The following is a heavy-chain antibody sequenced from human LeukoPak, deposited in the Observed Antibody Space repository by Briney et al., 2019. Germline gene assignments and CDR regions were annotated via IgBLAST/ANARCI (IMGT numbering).Heavy chain of an antibody. CDR3: VRGLYYDSSGYSLADL. CDR1: SGSISGYY. V-gene: IGHV4-59*12. D-gene: IGHD3-22*01. CDR2: IYYSRST. J-gene: IGHJ5*02. Sequence: PSETLSLTCTVSSGSISGYYWSWIRQPPGKGLEWIGYIYYSRSTNYSPSLQSRVTISVDTSEDQFSLNLSSVTAADTAVYYCVRGLYYDSSGYSLADLWGQGTLVTVSS.